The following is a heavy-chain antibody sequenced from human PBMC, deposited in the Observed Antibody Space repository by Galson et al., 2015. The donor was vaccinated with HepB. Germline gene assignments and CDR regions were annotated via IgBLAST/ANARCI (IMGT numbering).Heavy chain of an antibody. D-gene: IGHD3-10*01. Sequence: SLRLSCAASGFTFSSYGMHWVRQAPGKGLEWVAVIWYDGSNKYYADSVKGRFTISRDNSKNTLYLQMNSLRAEDTAVYYCAREYYGSGKDYWGQGTLVTVSS. V-gene: IGHV3-33*01. CDR3: AREYYGSGKDY. J-gene: IGHJ4*02. CDR1: GFTFSSYG. CDR2: IWYDGSNK.